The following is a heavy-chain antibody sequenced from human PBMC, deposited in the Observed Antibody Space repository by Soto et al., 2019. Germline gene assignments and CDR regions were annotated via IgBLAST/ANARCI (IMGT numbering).Heavy chain of an antibody. Sequence: ESGGGLVQPGGSLRLSCAASGFTFSSYWMSWVRQAPGKGLEWVANIKQDGSEKYYVDSVKGRFTISRDNAKNSLYLQMNSLRAEDTAVYYCARGHGFWSGYGDQLFDYGGQGTLVTVSS. CDR3: ARGHGFWSGYGDQLFDY. V-gene: IGHV3-7*03. D-gene: IGHD3-3*01. J-gene: IGHJ4*02. CDR2: IKQDGSEK. CDR1: GFTFSSYW.